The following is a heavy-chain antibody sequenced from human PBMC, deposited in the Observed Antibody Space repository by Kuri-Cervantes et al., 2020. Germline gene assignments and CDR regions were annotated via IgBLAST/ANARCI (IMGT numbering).Heavy chain of an antibody. CDR3: ARDDILTGYLIY. V-gene: IGHV1-8*01. D-gene: IGHD3-9*01. CDR1: GYTFTSYD. CDR2: MNPNSGNT. Sequence: ASVKVSCKASGYTFTSYDINWVRQATGQGLEWMGWMNPNSGNTGYAQKFQGRVTMTRNTSISTAYMELSSLRSEDTAVYYCARDDILTGYLIYWGQGTLVTVSS. J-gene: IGHJ4*02.